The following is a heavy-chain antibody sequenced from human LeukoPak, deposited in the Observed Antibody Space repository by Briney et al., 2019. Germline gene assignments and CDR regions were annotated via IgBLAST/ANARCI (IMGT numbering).Heavy chain of an antibody. CDR3: ARHTTGNWFDP. D-gene: IGHD1-1*01. V-gene: IGHV4-39*01. CDR2: IYYSGST. J-gene: IGHJ5*02. Sequence: SETLSLTCSVSGGSISSSSYYWGWIRQPPGKGRECIGSIYYSGSTYYNPSLKSRVTISVDTSKNQFSLKLSSVTAADTAVYYCARHTTGNWFDPWGRGTLVTVSS. CDR1: GGSISSSSYY.